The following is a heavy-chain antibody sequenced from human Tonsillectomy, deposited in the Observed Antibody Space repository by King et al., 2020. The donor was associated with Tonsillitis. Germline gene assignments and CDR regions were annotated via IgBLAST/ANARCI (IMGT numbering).Heavy chain of an antibody. J-gene: IGHJ5*02. CDR3: ARDRITGTTFPWFDP. D-gene: IGHD1-7*01. Sequence: VQLVESGGGVVPPGRSLRLSCAASGLTFSDYDLHWVRQAPGKGLEWGAGISYDGTKKTYADSVKGRFTISKDDSKNTLYLQMNSLRAEDTAVYFCARDRITGTTFPWFDPWGQGTPVTVSS. CDR2: ISYDGTKK. V-gene: IGHV3-30*19. CDR1: GLTFSDYD.